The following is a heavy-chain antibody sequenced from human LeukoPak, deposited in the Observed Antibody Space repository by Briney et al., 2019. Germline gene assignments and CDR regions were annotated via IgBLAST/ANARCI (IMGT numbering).Heavy chain of an antibody. D-gene: IGHD5-24*01. V-gene: IGHV4-59*11. J-gene: IGHJ4*02. CDR3: ARGRWLFGY. CDR1: LDSIKSHY. CDR2: VSDSGST. Sequence: SETLSLTCSVSLDSIKSHYWSWIRQPPGKGLEWLGYVSDSGSTNYNPSFKSRVTINIGTSRSQFSLKVTSVTAADTAVYFCARGRWLFGYWGQGALVTVSS.